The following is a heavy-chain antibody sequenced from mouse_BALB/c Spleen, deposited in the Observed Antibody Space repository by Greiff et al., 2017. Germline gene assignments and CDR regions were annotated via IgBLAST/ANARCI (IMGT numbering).Heavy chain of an antibody. V-gene: IGHV1-87*01. CDR3: ARDDVGALDY. CDR1: GYTFTSYW. Sequence: QVQLKQSGAELARPGASVKLSCKASGYTFTSYWMQWVKQRPGQGLEWIGAIYPGDGDTRYTQKFKGKATLTADKSSSTAYMQLSSLASEDSAVYYCARDDVGALDYWGQGTTLTVSS. D-gene: IGHD2-12*01. J-gene: IGHJ2*01. CDR2: IYPGDGDT.